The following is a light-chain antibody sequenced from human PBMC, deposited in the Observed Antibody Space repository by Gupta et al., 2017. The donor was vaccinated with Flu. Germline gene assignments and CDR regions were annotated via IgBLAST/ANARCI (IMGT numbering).Light chain of an antibody. Sequence: QMTQSPSTLSASVGDGVPITCRASQNINHWLSWYQQQTRKAPQLLIKMAATIENGVPSRGSGSGAGTDGISTISSLEHDELATYYYQKYSLHTLTLGQGTGVEIK. CDR1: QNINHW. CDR2: MAA. J-gene: IGKJ4*01. V-gene: IGKV1-5*03. CDR3: QKYSLHTLT.